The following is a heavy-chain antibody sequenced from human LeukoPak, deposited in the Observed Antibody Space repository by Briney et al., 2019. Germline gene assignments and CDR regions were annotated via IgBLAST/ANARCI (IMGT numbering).Heavy chain of an antibody. CDR1: GYSISSGYY. CDR2: IYRSGST. J-gene: IGHJ4*02. D-gene: IGHD3-3*01. CDR3: AITQGFYDFWSGYYGY. V-gene: IGHV4-38-2*01. Sequence: ASETLSLTCAVSGYSISSGYYWGWIRQPPGKGLEWIGSIYRSGSTYYNPSLKSRVTISVDTSKNQFSLKLSSVTAADTAVYYCAITQGFYDFWSGYYGYWGQGTLVTVSS.